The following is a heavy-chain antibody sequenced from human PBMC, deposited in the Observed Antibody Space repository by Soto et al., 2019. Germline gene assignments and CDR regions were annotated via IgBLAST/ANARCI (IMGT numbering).Heavy chain of an antibody. Sequence: ASVKVSCKASGGTFSSYAISWVRQAPGQGLEWMGGIIPIFGTANYAQKFQGRVTITADESTSTAYMELSSLRSEDTAVYYCARARRGIAAAITYGMDVWGQGTTVTVSS. CDR1: GGTFSSYA. J-gene: IGHJ6*02. V-gene: IGHV1-69*13. D-gene: IGHD6-13*01. CDR2: IIPIFGTA. CDR3: ARARRGIAAAITYGMDV.